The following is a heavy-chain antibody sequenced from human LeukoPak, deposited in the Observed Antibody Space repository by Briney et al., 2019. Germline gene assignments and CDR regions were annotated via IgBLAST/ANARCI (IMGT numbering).Heavy chain of an antibody. V-gene: IGHV3-23*01. CDR1: GFTFSSYA. CDR3: AKYSYYDSSRRDY. D-gene: IGHD3-22*01. J-gene: IGHJ4*02. Sequence: GGSLRLSCAASGFTFSSYAMSWVRQAPGKGLEWVSAISGSGGSTYYADSVKGRFTIFRDNSKNTLYLQMNSLRAEDTAVYYCAKYSYYDSSRRDYWGQGTLVTVSS. CDR2: ISGSGGST.